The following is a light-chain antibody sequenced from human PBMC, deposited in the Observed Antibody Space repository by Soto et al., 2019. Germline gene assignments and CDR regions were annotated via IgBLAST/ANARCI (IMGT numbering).Light chain of an antibody. J-gene: IGKJ3*01. CDR2: AAS. CDR1: HVISSW. CDR3: QQATSFPFP. Sequence: DIQMTQSPSSVSASVGDRVTITCRASHVISSWLAWYQQKPGQAPKLLIYAASSLQSGVPSRFSGSGSGTHFTLTISSLQPADFAPYYCQQATSFPFPFGPGTQVDIK. V-gene: IGKV1-12*02.